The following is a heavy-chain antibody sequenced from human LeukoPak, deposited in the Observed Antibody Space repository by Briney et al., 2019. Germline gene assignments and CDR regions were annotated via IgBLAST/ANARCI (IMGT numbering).Heavy chain of an antibody. J-gene: IGHJ6*03. CDR2: FDPENGET. CDR3: CSGSNYYHWYMDV. CDR1: GETLTESA. V-gene: IGHV1-24*01. D-gene: IGHD3-10*02. Sequence: PRASVKVSCKISGETLTESAIHWVRQAPGKGLEWMGGFDPENGETVYAQKFQGRVTLTEDTSIDTAYMELSGLRSEDTAVYFCCSGSNYYHWYMDVWGKGTTVTVSS.